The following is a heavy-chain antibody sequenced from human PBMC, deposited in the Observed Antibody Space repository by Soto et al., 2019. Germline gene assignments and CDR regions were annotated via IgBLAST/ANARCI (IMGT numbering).Heavy chain of an antibody. V-gene: IGHV3-23*01. CDR3: AKSPGMYYYDSSGYYHYDY. D-gene: IGHD3-22*01. CDR2: VSGSGTST. J-gene: IGHJ4*02. Sequence: GGSLRLSCAASGFTFSSYAMSWVRQAPGKGLEWVSTVSGSGTSTYYADSVKGRFTISRDNSKNTLYLQMNSLRAEDTAVYYCAKSPGMYYYDSSGYYHYDYWGQGTLVTVSS. CDR1: GFTFSSYA.